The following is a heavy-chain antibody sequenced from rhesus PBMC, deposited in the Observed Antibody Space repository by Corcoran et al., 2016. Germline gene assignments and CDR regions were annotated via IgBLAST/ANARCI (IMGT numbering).Heavy chain of an antibody. CDR3: ATSDGYGLDS. V-gene: IGHV5-2*01. D-gene: IGHD3S6*01. Sequence: EVQLVQSGAEVKRPGESLKISCKTSGYSFTSYWISWVRQMPGKGLEWRGAIYPSDPDTRSSPSFQGQVTISADKSISTTYLQWSSLKASDSATYYCATSDGYGLDSWGQGVVVTVSS. CDR2: IYPSDPDT. CDR1: GYSFTSYW. J-gene: IGHJ6*01.